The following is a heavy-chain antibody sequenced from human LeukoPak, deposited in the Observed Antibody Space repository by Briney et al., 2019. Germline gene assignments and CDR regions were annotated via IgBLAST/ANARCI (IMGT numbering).Heavy chain of an antibody. CDR1: GFTFSSYA. D-gene: IGHD2-2*02. Sequence: GGSLRLSCVASGFTFSSYAMSWVRQAPGKGLEWVSAISGSGGSTYYADSVKGRFTISRDNSKNTLYLQMNSLRAEDAAVYYCAKEGDIVVVPAAISNFDYWGQGTLVTVSS. V-gene: IGHV3-23*01. CDR3: AKEGDIVVVPAAISNFDY. J-gene: IGHJ4*02. CDR2: ISGSGGST.